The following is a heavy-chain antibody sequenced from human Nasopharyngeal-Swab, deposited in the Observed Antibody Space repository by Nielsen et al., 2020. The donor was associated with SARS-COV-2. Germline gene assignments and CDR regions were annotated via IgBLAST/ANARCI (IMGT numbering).Heavy chain of an antibody. Sequence: GESLKISCAASGFTFSTYWMHWVRQAPGKGLVWVSRIKNDGTNTRYADPVQGRFTISRDNAKKTLYLQLNSLRVEDTAVYYCARETGEGGSYYSDYWGQGTLVTVSS. J-gene: IGHJ4*02. CDR3: ARETGEGGSYYSDY. V-gene: IGHV3-74*01. D-gene: IGHD1-14*01. CDR2: IKNDGTNT. CDR1: GFTFSTYW.